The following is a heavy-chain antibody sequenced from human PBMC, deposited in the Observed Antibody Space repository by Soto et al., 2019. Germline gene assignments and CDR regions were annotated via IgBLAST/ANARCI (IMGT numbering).Heavy chain of an antibody. CDR1: GGSIRSGGYY. CDR2: VYYSGST. J-gene: IGHJ4*02. D-gene: IGHD4-17*01. Sequence: QVQLQESGPGLVKPSQTLSLTCTVSGGSIRSGGYYWSWIRQPPGKGLEWIGYVYYSGSTYFNPVLKSRFTISVGTSKIQFSLKLCAVTAADTAVYYCARGVGNDYSDYYFDYWGQGTLVTVSS. CDR3: ARGVGNDYSDYYFDY. V-gene: IGHV4-31*03.